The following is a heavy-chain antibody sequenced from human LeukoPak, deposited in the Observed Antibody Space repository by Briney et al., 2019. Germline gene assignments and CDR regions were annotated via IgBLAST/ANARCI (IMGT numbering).Heavy chain of an antibody. CDR1: GGSISSYY. D-gene: IGHD5-12*01. Sequence: SETLSLTCTVSGGSISSYYWSWIRQPPGKGLEWIGEINHSGSTNYNPSLKSRVTISVDTSKNQFSLKLSSVTAADTAVYYCAVGTYSGYDYLDYWGQGTLVTVSS. CDR3: AVGTYSGYDYLDY. CDR2: INHSGST. J-gene: IGHJ4*02. V-gene: IGHV4-34*01.